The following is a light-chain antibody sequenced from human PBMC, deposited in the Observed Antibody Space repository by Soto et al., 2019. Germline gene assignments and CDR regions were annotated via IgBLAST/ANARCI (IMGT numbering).Light chain of an antibody. CDR2: KAS. Sequence: DIQMTQSPSTLSESVGERVTITCRASQSISSWLAWYQQKPGKAPKILIYKASSLESGVPSRFSGSGSGTEFTLTISSLQPDDFATYYCQQYHTWWTFGQGTKVEI. CDR1: QSISSW. V-gene: IGKV1-5*03. CDR3: QQYHTWWT. J-gene: IGKJ1*01.